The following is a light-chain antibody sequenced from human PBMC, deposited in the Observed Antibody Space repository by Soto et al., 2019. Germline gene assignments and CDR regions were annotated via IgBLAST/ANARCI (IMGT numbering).Light chain of an antibody. CDR3: AAWDDSLHAVV. CDR2: TND. V-gene: IGLV1-44*01. Sequence: QSVLTQPPSASGTPGQRVTISCSGSSSNIGSNTVNWYQQLPGTAPKLLISTNDQRPSGVPDRFSGSKSGTSASLAISGLQSDDESEYYCAAWDDSLHAVVFGGGTKLTVL. J-gene: IGLJ2*01. CDR1: SSNIGSNT.